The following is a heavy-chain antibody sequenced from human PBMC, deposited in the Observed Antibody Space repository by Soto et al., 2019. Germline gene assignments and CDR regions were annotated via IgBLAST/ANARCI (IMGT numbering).Heavy chain of an antibody. CDR3: AVIKDGSRIYCFLASFDP. CDR2: IFSNDDK. Sequence: QVTLKASGPGVVKPTATLTLTCTVSGLSLNKPGLGVSWIRRPPGKALEWLAHIFSNDDKSYTSSLKNRLTISRATAKRQVVLSMTTRDPVASATYFCAVIKDGSRIYCFLASFDPWGQGTQVTVSS. J-gene: IGHJ5*02. V-gene: IGHV2-26*01. D-gene: IGHD2-15*01. CDR1: GLSLNKPGLG.